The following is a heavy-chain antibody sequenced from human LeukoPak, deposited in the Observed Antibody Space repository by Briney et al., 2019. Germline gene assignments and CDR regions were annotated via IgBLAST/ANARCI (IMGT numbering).Heavy chain of an antibody. Sequence: ASVKVSCKASGSTFTAYYMHWVRPAPGQGLEWMGWINPNSGGTKYAQKFQGRVTMTRDTSIRTAYMKLSSLRSDDTAVYYCGRPQVTMEAFEIWGQGTMVTVSS. CDR3: GRPQVTMEAFEI. D-gene: IGHD4/OR15-4a*01. J-gene: IGHJ3*02. CDR2: INPNSGGT. CDR1: GSTFTAYY. V-gene: IGHV1-2*02.